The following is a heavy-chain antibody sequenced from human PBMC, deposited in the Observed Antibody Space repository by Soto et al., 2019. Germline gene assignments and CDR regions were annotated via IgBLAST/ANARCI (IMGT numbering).Heavy chain of an antibody. J-gene: IGHJ4*01. Sequence: PGGSLRLSCAASGFTFGTYAMHWVRQAPGKGLEWVAVIYYDGSNRYYGEAVKGRFTISRDNSKSILYLQMSSLRAEDTAVYYCARAFCTNGVCYYFFDYWGHGTLVTVSS. CDR2: IYYDGSNR. CDR3: ARAFCTNGVCYYFFDY. V-gene: IGHV3-30*04. CDR1: GFTFGTYA. D-gene: IGHD2-8*01.